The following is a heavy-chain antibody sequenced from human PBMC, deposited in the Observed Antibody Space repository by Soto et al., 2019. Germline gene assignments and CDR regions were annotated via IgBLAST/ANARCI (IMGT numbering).Heavy chain of an antibody. CDR1: GYIFSDYY. CDR3: ARMGDDYST. D-gene: IGHD4-4*01. Sequence: QLQLVQSGAEVRKPGASVKVSCKASGYIFSDYYVHWVRQAPGQGLEWMGWVDPSSGATNIAQKFQGRVTMTTDTSIGTGYMELLSLTSDDTAVYYCARMGDDYSTWGQGTLVTVSS. J-gene: IGHJ5*02. V-gene: IGHV1-2*02. CDR2: VDPSSGAT.